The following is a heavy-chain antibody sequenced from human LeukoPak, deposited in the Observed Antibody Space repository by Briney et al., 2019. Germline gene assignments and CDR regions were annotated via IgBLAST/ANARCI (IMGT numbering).Heavy chain of an antibody. J-gene: IGHJ4*02. CDR1: GSTFRNYA. D-gene: IGHD2-15*01. V-gene: IGHV3-23*01. CDR2: ISGAGGGT. CDR3: AQARDLVVVVADY. Sequence: PGGSLRLSCAASGSTFRNYAMTWVRQAPGKGLEWVSAISGAGGGTYYADSVKGRFTISRDNSKDTLYLQMHSLRAEDPAIYYCAQARDLVVVVADYWGQGTLVAASS.